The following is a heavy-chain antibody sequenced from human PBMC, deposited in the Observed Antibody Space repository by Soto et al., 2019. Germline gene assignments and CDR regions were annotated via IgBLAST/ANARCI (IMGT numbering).Heavy chain of an antibody. V-gene: IGHV1-2*02. J-gene: IGHJ5*02. CDR1: GYSFTDDY. Sequence: ASVKVSCKASGYSFTDDYIHWVRQAPGQGLEWMGWIIPNNGGTKYAQKFQDRVTMTRDTSITTAYMELSRLRSDDTAVYYCARGTFDSSGNYFAGWFGPWGQGTLVTVSS. CDR2: IIPNNGGT. CDR3: ARGTFDSSGNYFAGWFGP. D-gene: IGHD3-22*01.